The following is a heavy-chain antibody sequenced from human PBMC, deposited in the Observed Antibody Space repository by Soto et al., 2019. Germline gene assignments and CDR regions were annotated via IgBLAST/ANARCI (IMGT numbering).Heavy chain of an antibody. CDR1: GYTLTELS. D-gene: IGHD4-17*01. CDR3: ATHEYGDYGLDS. V-gene: IGHV1-24*01. CDR2: FDPEDGET. J-gene: IGHJ5*01. Sequence: ASVKVSCKVSGYTLTELSMHWVRQAPGKGLEWMGGFDPEDGETIYAQRFQGRVTMTEDTSTDTAYMELSSLRSEDTAVYYCATHEYGDYGLDSWGQGNLVTVS.